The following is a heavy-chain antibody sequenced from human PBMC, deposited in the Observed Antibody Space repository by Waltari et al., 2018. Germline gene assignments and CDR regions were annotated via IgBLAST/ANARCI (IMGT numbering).Heavy chain of an antibody. D-gene: IGHD6-6*01. CDR3: ARDGYSSSSGGWFDP. J-gene: IGHJ5*02. V-gene: IGHV4-59*01. CDR2: SYSSGIS. Sequence: QVQLQESGPGLVKPSETLSLTCTVSGGSISSYYWSWIRQPPGKGLECIGYSYSSGISTYYPSLTSRVTTSVDTSKNQFALKLSSVTAADTAVYYCARDGYSSSSGGWFDPWGQGTLVTVSS. CDR1: GGSISSYY.